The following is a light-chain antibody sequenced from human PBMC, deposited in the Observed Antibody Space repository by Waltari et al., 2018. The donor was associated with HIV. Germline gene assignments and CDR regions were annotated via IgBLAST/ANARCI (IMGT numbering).Light chain of an antibody. Sequence: QSVLTQPPSASGTPGQRVTISCSVSSSNLGSNYVYWYQQLPGTAPKLLIYRNNQRPSGVPDRFSGSKSGTSASLAISGLRSEDEADYYCAAWDDSLSGVVFGGGTKLTVL. CDR3: AAWDDSLSGVV. J-gene: IGLJ2*01. V-gene: IGLV1-47*01. CDR2: RNN. CDR1: SSNLGSNY.